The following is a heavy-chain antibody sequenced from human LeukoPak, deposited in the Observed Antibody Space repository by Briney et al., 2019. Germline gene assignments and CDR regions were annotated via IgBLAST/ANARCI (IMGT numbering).Heavy chain of an antibody. CDR3: ARRRAYCGDKLACYFDY. CDR1: GYKFTNYW. V-gene: IGHV5-51*01. J-gene: IGHJ4*02. D-gene: IGHD2-21*01. CDR2: VYPADSDT. Sequence: GESLKISCRGSGYKFTNYWIAWVRQMPGKGLEWMGIVYPADSDTRYSPSFQGQVTISADKSISTAYLQWSSLKASDTAMYYCARRRAYCGDKLACYFDYWGQGTLVTVSS.